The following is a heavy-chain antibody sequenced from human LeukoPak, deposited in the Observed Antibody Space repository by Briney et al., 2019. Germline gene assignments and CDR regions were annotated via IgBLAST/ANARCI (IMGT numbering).Heavy chain of an antibody. CDR1: GFTFSSYS. CDR2: ISGSSSYI. V-gene: IGHV3-21*01. D-gene: IGHD6-19*01. CDR3: AKQWPYYYYYMDV. J-gene: IGHJ6*03. Sequence: GGSLRLSCAASGFTFSSYSMNWIRQAPGKGLEWVSSISGSSSYIYYADSVKGRFTISRDNAKNSLYLQMNSLRAEDTAVYYCAKQWPYYYYYMDVWGKGTTVTISS.